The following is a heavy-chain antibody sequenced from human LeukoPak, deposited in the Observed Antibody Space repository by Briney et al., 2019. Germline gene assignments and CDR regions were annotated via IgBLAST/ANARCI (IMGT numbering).Heavy chain of an antibody. CDR3: ARGYYYFDH. Sequence: GESLKISCKGSGYSFTRYWIGWVRQMPGRGLEWMGIIYPGDSDARYSPSFQGQVTISVDKSISTAYLQWSSLKASDTAVYFCARGYYYFDHWGQGTLVTVSS. D-gene: IGHD3-22*01. CDR2: IYPGDSDA. V-gene: IGHV5-51*01. J-gene: IGHJ4*02. CDR1: GYSFTRYW.